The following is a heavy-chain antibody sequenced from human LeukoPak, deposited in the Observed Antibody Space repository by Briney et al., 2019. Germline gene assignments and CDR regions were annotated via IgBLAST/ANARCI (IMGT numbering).Heavy chain of an antibody. J-gene: IGHJ4*02. CDR2: ISSNGGST. D-gene: IGHD6-13*01. Sequence: GGSLRLSCAASGFTFSSYAMHWVRQAPVQGLEYVSAISSNGGSTYYANSVKGRFTISRDNSKNTLYLQMGSLRAEDMAVYYCARDRLDSSSQGWGQGTLVTVSS. CDR1: GFTFSSYA. V-gene: IGHV3-64*01. CDR3: ARDRLDSSSQG.